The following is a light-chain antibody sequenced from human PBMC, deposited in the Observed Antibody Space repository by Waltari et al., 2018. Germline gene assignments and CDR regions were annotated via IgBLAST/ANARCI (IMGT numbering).Light chain of an antibody. Sequence: AIRITQSPSSLSASTGDRVTITCRASQGISSYLAWYQQKPGKAPKVLIYAASTLQSGVPSRFSGSGSGTDFTLTISCLQSEDFAIYYCQQYNSYSRTFGQGTKLEIK. CDR1: QGISSY. CDR3: QQYNSYSRT. J-gene: IGKJ2*01. V-gene: IGKV1-8*01. CDR2: AAS.